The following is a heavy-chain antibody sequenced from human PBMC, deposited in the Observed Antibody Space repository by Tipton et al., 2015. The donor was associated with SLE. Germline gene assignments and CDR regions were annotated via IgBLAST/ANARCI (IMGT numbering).Heavy chain of an antibody. CDR3: AKDDGNYLAY. V-gene: IGHV3-74*01. D-gene: IGHD1-14*01. CDR1: GYSISSGHY. Sequence: LSLTCTVSGYSISSGHYWGWVRQPPGKGLVWVSRITSDGSRATYADSVKGRFTISRDNAKNTVYLQMNSLRAEDTAMYYCAKDDGNYLAYWGQGTLVTVSS. J-gene: IGHJ4*02. CDR2: ITSDGSRA.